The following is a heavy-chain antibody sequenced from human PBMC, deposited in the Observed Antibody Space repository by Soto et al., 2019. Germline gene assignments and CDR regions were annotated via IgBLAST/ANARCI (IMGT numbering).Heavy chain of an antibody. D-gene: IGHD3-10*01. CDR2: IKSKTDGGTT. J-gene: IGHJ4*02. V-gene: IGHV3-15*01. CDR3: TTARAGSGFPVDY. Sequence: RLGGSLSLSCAASGFTFSNAWMSWVRQAPGKGLEWVGRIKSKTDGGTTDYAAPVKGRFTISRDDSKNTLYLQMNSLKTEDTAVYYCTTARAGSGFPVDYWGQGTLVTVSS. CDR1: GFTFSNAW.